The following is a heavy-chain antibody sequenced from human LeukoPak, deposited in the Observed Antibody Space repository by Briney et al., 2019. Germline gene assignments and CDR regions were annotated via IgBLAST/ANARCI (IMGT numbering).Heavy chain of an antibody. V-gene: IGHV3-48*01. CDR3: ARAAKWEFYHYYMDV. CDR2: ISNGSGNR. J-gene: IGHJ6*03. CDR1: EFTFSSYS. Sequence: PGGSLRLSCVASEFTFSSYSMIWVRQAPGKGLEGISYISNGSGNRYYADSVKGRFTISRDNAKNLLYLQMNNLRADDTAVYYCARAAKWEFYHYYMDVWGKGTTVAVSS. D-gene: IGHD1-26*01.